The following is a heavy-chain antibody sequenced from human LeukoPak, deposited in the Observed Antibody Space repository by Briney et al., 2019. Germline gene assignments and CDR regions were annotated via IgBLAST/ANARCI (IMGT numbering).Heavy chain of an antibody. V-gene: IGHV3-30*18. J-gene: IGHJ3*02. CDR1: GFTFSSYG. D-gene: IGHD6-13*01. Sequence: PGRSLRLSCAASGFTFSSYGMHWVRQAPGEGLEWVAVISYDGSNKYYADSVKGRFTISRDNSKNTLYLQMNSLRAEDTAVYYCAKEQTPTRSSSWWTNDAFDIWGQGTMVTVSS. CDR3: AKEQTPTRSSSWWTNDAFDI. CDR2: ISYDGSNK.